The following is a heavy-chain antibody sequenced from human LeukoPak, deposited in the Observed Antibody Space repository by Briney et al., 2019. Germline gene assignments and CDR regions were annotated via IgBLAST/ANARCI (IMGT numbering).Heavy chain of an antibody. D-gene: IGHD4-11*01. CDR2: IIPIFGTA. J-gene: IGHJ6*03. Sequence: ASVKVSCKTSGYTFTTYGISWVRQAPGQGLEWMGGIIPIFGTANYAQKFQGRVTITTDESTSTAYMELSSLRSEDTAVYYCARLGMTTVTRSYYYYMDVWGKGTTVTVSS. CDR3: ARLGMTTVTRSYYYYMDV. CDR1: GYTFTTYG. V-gene: IGHV1-69*05.